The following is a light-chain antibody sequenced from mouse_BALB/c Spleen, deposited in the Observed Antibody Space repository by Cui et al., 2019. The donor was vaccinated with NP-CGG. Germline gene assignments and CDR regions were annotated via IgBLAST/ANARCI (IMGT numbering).Light chain of an antibody. V-gene: IGLV1*01. CDR3: ALWYSNHWV. CDR1: PGAVTTSNY. J-gene: IGLJ1*01. Sequence: HAVVNQESALTTSPGETVTLTCRSSPGAVTTSNYANWVQEKPDHLFTGLIGGTNNRVPGVPARFSGSLIGDKAALTITGAQTEDETIYFCALWYSNHWVFGGGTKLTVL. CDR2: GTN.